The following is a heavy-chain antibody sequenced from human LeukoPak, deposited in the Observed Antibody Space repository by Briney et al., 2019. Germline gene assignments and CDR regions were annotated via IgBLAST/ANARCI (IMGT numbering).Heavy chain of an antibody. CDR2: IRYDGSNK. V-gene: IGHV3-30*02. CDR1: GFTFSSNG. CDR3: ARALGNAFDI. Sequence: PGGSLRLSCAASGFTFSSNGMHWVRQAPGKGLEWVAFIRYDGSNKYYADSVKGRFTISRDNSKNTLYLQMNSLRAEDTAVYYCARALGNAFDIWGQGTMVTVSS. D-gene: IGHD7-27*01. J-gene: IGHJ3*02.